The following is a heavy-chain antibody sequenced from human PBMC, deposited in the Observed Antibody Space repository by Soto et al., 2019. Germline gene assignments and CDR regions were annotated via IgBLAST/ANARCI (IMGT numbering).Heavy chain of an antibody. CDR2: IYYSGST. Sequence: QVQLQESGPGLVKPSQTLSLTCTVSGGSFSSGGYYWSWIRQHPGKGLEWIGYIYYSGSTYYNPALRSRVTISVDTSKNQFSLKLSSVTAADTAVYYCARGTYYDFWSGYPAYYYYYGMDVWGQGTTVTVSS. V-gene: IGHV4-31*03. CDR1: GGSFSSGGYY. CDR3: ARGTYYDFWSGYPAYYYYYGMDV. D-gene: IGHD3-3*01. J-gene: IGHJ6*02.